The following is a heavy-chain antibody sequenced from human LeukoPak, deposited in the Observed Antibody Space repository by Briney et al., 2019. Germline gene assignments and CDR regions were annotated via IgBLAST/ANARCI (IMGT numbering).Heavy chain of an antibody. CDR2: INWNGNYI. CDR3: ARGGGVRTGSGWRPGNWFDP. Sequence: PGGSLRLSCAASGFTFDDYDMSWVRQAPGKGLEWVSNINWNGNYIGYADSVRGRFTISRDNARNSVYLQMNSLRAEDTAVYYCARGGGVRTGSGWRPGNWFDPWGQGTLVIVSS. CDR1: GFTFDDYD. D-gene: IGHD6-19*01. J-gene: IGHJ5*02. V-gene: IGHV3-20*04.